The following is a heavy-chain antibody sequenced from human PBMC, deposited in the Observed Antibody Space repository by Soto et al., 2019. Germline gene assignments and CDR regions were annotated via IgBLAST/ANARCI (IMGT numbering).Heavy chain of an antibody. CDR3: AKATGSTLRFLECLLPDFEY. J-gene: IGHJ4*02. CDR1: GFTFSSYA. D-gene: IGHD3-3*01. V-gene: IGHV3-23*01. CDR2: ISGSGGST. Sequence: GGSLRLSCAASGFTFSSYAMSWVRQAPGKGLEWVSAISGSGGSTYYADSVKGRFTISRDNSKNKLYLQMNSLRAEDTAVYYCAKATGSTLRFLECLLPDFEYWGQGT.